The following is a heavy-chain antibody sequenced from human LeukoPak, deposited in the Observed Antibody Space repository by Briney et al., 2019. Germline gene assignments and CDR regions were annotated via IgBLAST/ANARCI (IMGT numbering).Heavy chain of an antibody. J-gene: IGHJ4*02. V-gene: IGHV5-10-1*01. Sequence: GEPLKISCKGSGYTFTSYSITWAGKLPGKGLEWMGRIDPSDSYTTNSPSFQGHVTISADKSISTVYLQWSSLKASDTAIDYCARLDVARAMAHFDYWGQGTLVTVSS. CDR3: ARLDVARAMAHFDY. CDR2: IDPSDSYT. CDR1: GYTFTSYS. D-gene: IGHD5-18*01.